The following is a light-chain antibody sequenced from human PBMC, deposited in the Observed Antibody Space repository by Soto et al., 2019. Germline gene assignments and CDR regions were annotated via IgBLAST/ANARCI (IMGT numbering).Light chain of an antibody. Sequence: EIVMTQSPATLSVSPGERATLSCRASQIVSSHLAWYQQKPGQAPRLLIYGASTRATGIPARFSGSGSGTEFTLTISSLQSEDFAVYYCQQYNNWPSWTFGQGTKVDI. CDR2: GAS. CDR3: QQYNNWPSWT. J-gene: IGKJ1*01. V-gene: IGKV3-15*01. CDR1: QIVSSH.